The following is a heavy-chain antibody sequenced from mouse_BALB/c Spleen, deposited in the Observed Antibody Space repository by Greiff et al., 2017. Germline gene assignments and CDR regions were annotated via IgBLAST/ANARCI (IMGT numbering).Heavy chain of an antibody. D-gene: IGHD2-14*01. V-gene: IGHV5-6-5*01. CDR3: ARDPYEYYFDY. CDR1: GFTFSSYA. CDR2: ISSGGST. Sequence: EVQLVESGGGLVKPGGSLKLSCATSGFTFSSYAMSWVRQTPEKRLEWVASISSGGSTYYPDSVKGRFTISRDNARNILYLQMSSLRSEDTAMYYCARDPYEYYFDYWGQGTTLTVSS. J-gene: IGHJ2*01.